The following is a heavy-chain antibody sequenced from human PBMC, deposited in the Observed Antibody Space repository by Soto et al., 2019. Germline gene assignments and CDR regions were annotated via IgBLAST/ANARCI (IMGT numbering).Heavy chain of an antibody. CDR2: IYRTGST. CDR3: ASRDPGTSVDY. V-gene: IGHV4-31*09. J-gene: IGHJ4*02. Sequence: SETLSLTCTVSGGSISSGGNFWSWIRQHPGKGLEWIGEIYRTGSTNYNPSLKSRVTISLDKSENQFSLKVTSLTAADTAVYYCASRDPGTSVDYWGQGTLVTVSS. CDR1: GGSISSGGNF. D-gene: IGHD1-7*01.